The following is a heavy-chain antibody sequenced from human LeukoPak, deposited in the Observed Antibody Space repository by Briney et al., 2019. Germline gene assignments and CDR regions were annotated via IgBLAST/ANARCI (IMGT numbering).Heavy chain of an antibody. CDR1: GYTFTIYY. Sequence: ASVTVSFKASGYTFTIYYMYWVRQAPGQGLEWMGIINPSGGSTSYAQKFQGRVTMTRDMSTTTVYMELSSLRSEDTAVYYCARDEEVGATRGAGYWGQGTLVTVSS. D-gene: IGHD1-26*01. CDR2: INPSGGST. V-gene: IGHV1-46*01. J-gene: IGHJ4*02. CDR3: ARDEEVGATRGAGY.